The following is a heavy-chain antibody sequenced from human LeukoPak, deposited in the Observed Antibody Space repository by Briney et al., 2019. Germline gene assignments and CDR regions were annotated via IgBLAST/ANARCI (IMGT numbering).Heavy chain of an antibody. D-gene: IGHD3-22*01. CDR1: GGSISSYY. CDR2: IYYSGST. Sequence: PSETLSLTCTVSGGSISSYYWSWIRQPPGKGLEWMGYIYYSGSTNYNPFFKSRATISVDTSKNQFSLKPSSVTAADTAVYYCARSLSYYDSSGYYPLFWYWGQGTLVTVSS. V-gene: IGHV4-59*01. CDR3: ARSLSYYDSSGYYPLFWY. J-gene: IGHJ4*02.